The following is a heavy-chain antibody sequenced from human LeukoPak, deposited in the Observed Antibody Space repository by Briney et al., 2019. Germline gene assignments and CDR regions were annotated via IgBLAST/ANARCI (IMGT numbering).Heavy chain of an antibody. CDR3: ARASDPWLQLT. D-gene: IGHD5-24*01. CDR2: VYYSGST. Sequence: SETLSLTCTVSGGSISSTNYFWGWIRQPPGKGLEWIGSVYYSGSTYFNPSLKSRVTISVDTSKNQFSLKLSSVTAADTAVYHCARASDPWLQLTWGQGTLVTVSS. V-gene: IGHV4-39*01. CDR1: GGSISSTNYF. J-gene: IGHJ5*02.